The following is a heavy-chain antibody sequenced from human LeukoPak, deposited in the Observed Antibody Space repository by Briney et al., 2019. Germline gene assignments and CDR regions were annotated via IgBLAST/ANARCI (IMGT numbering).Heavy chain of an antibody. J-gene: IGHJ3*02. D-gene: IGHD4-23*01. CDR3: ARDFSPTVVTRDAFDI. Sequence: PSETLSLTRTVSGGSISSYYWSWIRQPAGKGLEWIGRIYTSGSTNYNPSLKSRVTMSVDTSKNQFSLKLSSVTAADTAVYYCARDFSPTVVTRDAFDIWGQGTMVTVSS. V-gene: IGHV4-4*07. CDR1: GGSISSYY. CDR2: IYTSGST.